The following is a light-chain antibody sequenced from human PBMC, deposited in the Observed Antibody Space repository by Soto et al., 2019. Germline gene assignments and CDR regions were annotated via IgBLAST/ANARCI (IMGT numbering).Light chain of an antibody. J-gene: IGKJ2*01. CDR3: QQLNSYPLYT. V-gene: IGKV1-9*01. CDR2: AAS. CDR1: QGISSY. Sequence: DIQLTQSPSFLSASVGDRVTITCRASQGISSYLAWYQQKPEKAPKLLIYAASTLQSGVPSRFSGSGSGTEFTLTVSSLQTDDFATYYCQQLNSYPLYTFGQGTKLEIK.